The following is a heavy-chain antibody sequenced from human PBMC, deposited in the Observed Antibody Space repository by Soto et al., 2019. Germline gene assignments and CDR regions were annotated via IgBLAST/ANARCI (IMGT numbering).Heavy chain of an antibody. CDR3: AKADGNTRMDV. V-gene: IGHV3-23*01. CDR2: ISTSGGST. J-gene: IGHJ6*02. CDR1: GFTFSSYD. Sequence: PGGSLRLSCAAPGFTFSSYDMSWVRQAPGKGLEWASSISTSGGSTYYADSVKGRFTISRDNSKNTLYLQMNSLRAEDTAVYYCAKADGNTRMDVWGQGTTVTVSS.